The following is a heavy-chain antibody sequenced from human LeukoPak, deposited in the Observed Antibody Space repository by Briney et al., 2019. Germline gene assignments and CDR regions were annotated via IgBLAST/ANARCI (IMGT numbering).Heavy chain of an antibody. D-gene: IGHD3-10*02. CDR1: GFTFSDYC. V-gene: IGHV3-7*04. Sequence: GGSLRLSRTASGFTFSDYCMTWVRQAPGKGLESVANINQDGSEKSSVDSVKGRFTISRDNAKKSLYLQMSSLRAEDAAVYYCARDLSQFCSGTYDYWGQGTLVTVSS. J-gene: IGHJ4*02. CDR3: ARDLSQFCSGTYDY. CDR2: INQDGSEK.